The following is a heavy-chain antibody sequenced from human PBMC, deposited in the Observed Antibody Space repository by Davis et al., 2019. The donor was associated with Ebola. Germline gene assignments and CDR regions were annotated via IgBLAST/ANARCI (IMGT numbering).Heavy chain of an antibody. V-gene: IGHV3-9*01. Sequence: PGGSLRLSCVGSGFTFTTYAMHWVRQAPGKGLEWISGISWNTNVTGYADSVRGRFTISRDNAKTSVFLQMNSLRVEDAALYYCAKGRGGSIAASLNYWGQGTVVIVSS. CDR1: GFTFTTYA. J-gene: IGHJ4*02. D-gene: IGHD6-13*01. CDR2: ISWNTNVT. CDR3: AKGRGGSIAASLNY.